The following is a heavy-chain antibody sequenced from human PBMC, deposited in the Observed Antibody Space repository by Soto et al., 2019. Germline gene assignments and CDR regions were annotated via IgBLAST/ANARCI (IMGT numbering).Heavy chain of an antibody. V-gene: IGHV3-53*01. CDR1: GFTASSSY. CDR2: IYSGGST. D-gene: IGHD3-22*01. J-gene: IGHJ3*02. CDR3: ARGPYDSSGYGVAFDI. Sequence: GGSLRRSCAASGFTASSSYMRWVRQAPGKGLEWVSVIYSGGSTYYADSVKGRFTNSRDNSKNTLYLQVNSLRAEDTAVYYCARGPYDSSGYGVAFDIWGQGTMVTVSS.